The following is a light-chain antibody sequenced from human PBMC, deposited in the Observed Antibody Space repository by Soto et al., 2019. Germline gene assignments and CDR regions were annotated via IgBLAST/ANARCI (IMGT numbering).Light chain of an antibody. V-gene: IGKV3-11*01. CDR3: QQRKNWQVT. CDR2: DAS. Sequence: EIVLTQSPATLSLSPGERATLSCRASQSIGLAIAWYQHKPGQAPRLLIFDASQRATGIPARSRGSGSGTDFTLSISSLEPEDFAVYYCQQRKNWQVTFGQGTRLEI. CDR1: QSIGLA. J-gene: IGKJ5*01.